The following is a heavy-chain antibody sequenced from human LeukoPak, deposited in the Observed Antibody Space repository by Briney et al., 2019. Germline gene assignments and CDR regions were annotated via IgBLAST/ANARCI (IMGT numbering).Heavy chain of an antibody. V-gene: IGHV4-38-2*02. Sequence: PSETLSLTCTVSGYSISSGYYWGWIRQPPGKGLEWIGSIYHSGSTYYNPSLKSRVTISVDTSKNQFSLKLSSVTAADTAVYYCASGGYYDILTLNYWGQGTLVTVSS. J-gene: IGHJ4*02. D-gene: IGHD3-9*01. CDR3: ASGGYYDILTLNY. CDR1: GYSISSGYY. CDR2: IYHSGST.